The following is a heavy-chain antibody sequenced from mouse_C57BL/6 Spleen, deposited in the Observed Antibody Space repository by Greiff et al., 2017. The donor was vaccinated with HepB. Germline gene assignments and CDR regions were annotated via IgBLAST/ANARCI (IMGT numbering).Heavy chain of an antibody. CDR1: GYTFTSYW. D-gene: IGHD2-4*01. V-gene: IGHV1-55*01. CDR2: IYPGSGST. Sequence: VQLQQSGAELVKPGASVKMSCKASGYTFTSYWITWVKQRPGQGLEWIGDIYPGSGSTNYNEKFKSKATLTVDTSSSTAYMQLSSLTSEDSAVYYCASFYYEYPYAMDYWGQGTSVTVSS. J-gene: IGHJ4*01. CDR3: ASFYYEYPYAMDY.